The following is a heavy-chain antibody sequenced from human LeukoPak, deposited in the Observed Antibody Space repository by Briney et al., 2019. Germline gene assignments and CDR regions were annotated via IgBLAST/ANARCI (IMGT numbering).Heavy chain of an antibody. Sequence: GGSLRLSCAASGFTFSSYEMNWVRQAPGKGLEWVSYISSSGSTKDYADSVKGRFTISRDNAKNSLYLQMNSLRAEDTAVYYCAKERGIAVAGRGDYWGQGTLVTVSS. CDR3: AKERGIAVAGRGDY. CDR2: ISSSGSTK. J-gene: IGHJ4*02. CDR1: GFTFSSYE. V-gene: IGHV3-48*03. D-gene: IGHD6-19*01.